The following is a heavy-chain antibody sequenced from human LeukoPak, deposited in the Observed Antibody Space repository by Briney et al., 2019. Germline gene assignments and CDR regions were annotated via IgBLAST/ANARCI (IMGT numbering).Heavy chain of an antibody. D-gene: IGHD6-19*01. J-gene: IGHJ4*02. Sequence: ASVKVSCKVSGYTLTELSMHWVRQAPGKGLEWMGGFDPEDGETIYAQKFQGRVTMTEDTSTDTAYMELSSLRSEDTAVYYCATVPYSSGWYSSFDYWGRGTLVTVSS. CDR3: ATVPYSSGWYSSFDY. CDR2: FDPEDGET. V-gene: IGHV1-24*01. CDR1: GYTLTELS.